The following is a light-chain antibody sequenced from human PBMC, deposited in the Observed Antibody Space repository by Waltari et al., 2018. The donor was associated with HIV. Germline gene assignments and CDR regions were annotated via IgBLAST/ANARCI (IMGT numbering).Light chain of an antibody. V-gene: IGKV3-15*01. CDR3: QQYNSWPRT. Sequence: EIVMTQSPATLSVSPGERATLSCRASQSVSTNFAWYQQKPGQAPRLLIHGASTRATGIPARFSGSGSGTEFTLTISSLQSEDFAVYYCQQYNSWPRTFGQGTKVEIK. J-gene: IGKJ1*01. CDR1: QSVSTN. CDR2: GAS.